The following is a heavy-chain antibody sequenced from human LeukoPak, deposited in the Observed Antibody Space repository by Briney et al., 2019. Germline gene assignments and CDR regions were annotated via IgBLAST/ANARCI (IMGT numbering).Heavy chain of an antibody. CDR3: ARDPPGYYDSSVYP. D-gene: IGHD3-22*01. J-gene: IGHJ5*02. Sequence: GGSLRLSCAVSGFTVSSNYMSWVRQAPGKGLEWVSVIYSGGSTYYADSVKGRFTISRDNSKNTLYLQMNSLRAEDTAVYYCARDPPGYYDSSVYPLGQGTLVTVSS. CDR2: IYSGGST. V-gene: IGHV3-53*01. CDR1: GFTVSSNY.